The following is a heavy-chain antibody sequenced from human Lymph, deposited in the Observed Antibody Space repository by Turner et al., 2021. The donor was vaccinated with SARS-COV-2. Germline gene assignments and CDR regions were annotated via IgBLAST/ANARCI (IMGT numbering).Heavy chain of an antibody. CDR3: ARDQYYDSSGYYFFRASYFDL. D-gene: IGHD3-22*01. Sequence: EVQLVESGGGLVQPGGSLRLSCAASGCTFRSYEMNWVRQAPGKGLEWISYISSSGGTIYYADSLKGRFTISRDNAKNSLYLQMNSLRAEDTAVYYCARDQYYDSSGYYFFRASYFDLWGRGTLVTVSS. CDR2: ISSSGGTI. V-gene: IGHV3-48*03. CDR1: GCTFRSYE. J-gene: IGHJ2*01.